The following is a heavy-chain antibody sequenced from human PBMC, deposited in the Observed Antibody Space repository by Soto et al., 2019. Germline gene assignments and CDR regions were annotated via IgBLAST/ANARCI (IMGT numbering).Heavy chain of an antibody. CDR3: ARVGSSGWSPDY. Sequence: SETLSLTCTVSGDSISGHYWIWIRQSPGKGLEWIGYIFYTGSTNYNPSLKSRVTLSVDTSKNQISLRLSSVTAADTAVYYCARVGSSGWSPDYWGQGTLVTV. V-gene: IGHV4-59*11. CDR2: IFYTGST. D-gene: IGHD6-19*01. CDR1: GDSISGHY. J-gene: IGHJ4*02.